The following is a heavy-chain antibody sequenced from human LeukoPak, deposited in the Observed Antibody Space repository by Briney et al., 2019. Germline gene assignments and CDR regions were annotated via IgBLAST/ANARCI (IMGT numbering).Heavy chain of an antibody. D-gene: IGHD3-3*01. CDR1: GGSISSHY. V-gene: IGHV4-59*11. CDR2: IHYSGST. Sequence: PSETLPLTCTVSGGSISSHYWSWIRQPPGKGLEWIGYIHYSGSTNYNPSLKSRVTISVDTSKNQFSLKLSSVTAADTAVYYCARAGGYDFWSGYSYYFDYWGQGTLVTVSS. J-gene: IGHJ4*02. CDR3: ARAGGYDFWSGYSYYFDY.